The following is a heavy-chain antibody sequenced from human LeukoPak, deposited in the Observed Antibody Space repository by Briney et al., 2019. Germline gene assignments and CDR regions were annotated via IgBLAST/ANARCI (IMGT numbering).Heavy chain of an antibody. Sequence: GGSLRLSCAASGFTFSSCDMSWVRQAPGKGLEWASTISAGGTAYYADSVQGRFTISRDNSKNMLYLQMNSLRAEDTAVYYCATIRGYSGTWYADSWGQGTLVTVSS. CDR1: GFTFSSCD. CDR3: ATIRGYSGTWYADS. J-gene: IGHJ5*01. D-gene: IGHD6-13*01. V-gene: IGHV3-23*01. CDR2: ISAGGTA.